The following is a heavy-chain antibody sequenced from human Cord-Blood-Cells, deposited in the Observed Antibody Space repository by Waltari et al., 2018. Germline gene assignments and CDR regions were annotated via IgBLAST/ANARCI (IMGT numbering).Heavy chain of an antibody. CDR1: GYTFTSYA. CDR3: ARDRLAMVRGVNWFDP. J-gene: IGHJ5*02. V-gene: IGHV1-3*01. D-gene: IGHD3-10*01. Sequence: QVQLVQSGAEVKKPGASVKVSCKASGYTFTSYAIHWVRHAHGQRLEWMGWINAGNGNTKYSQKFQGRVTITRDTSASTAYMELSSLRSEDTAVYYCARDRLAMVRGVNWFDPWGQGTLVTVSS. CDR2: INAGNGNT.